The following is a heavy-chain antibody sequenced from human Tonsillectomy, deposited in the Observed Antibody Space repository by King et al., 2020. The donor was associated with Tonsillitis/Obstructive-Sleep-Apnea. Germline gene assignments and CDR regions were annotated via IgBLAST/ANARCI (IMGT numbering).Heavy chain of an antibody. V-gene: IGHV3-11*01. J-gene: IGHJ4*02. CDR3: ARLSDTAMVYYSDY. CDR2: ISSSGRAI. CDR1: GFTFSDYY. Sequence: VQLVESGGGLVKPGGSLRLACAASGFTFSDYYMSWIRQAPGKGLEWVSYISSSGRAIYYADSVKGRFTISRDNAKNLLYLQMNSLRAEDTAVYYCARLSDTAMVYYSDYWGQGTLITVSS. D-gene: IGHD5-18*01.